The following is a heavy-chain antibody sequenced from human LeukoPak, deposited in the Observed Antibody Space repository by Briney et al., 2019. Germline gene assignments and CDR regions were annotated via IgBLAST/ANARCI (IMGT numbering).Heavy chain of an antibody. CDR3: APPTYSSSWYVY. CDR2: IRYDGSNK. CDR1: GFTFSSYG. V-gene: IGHV3-30*02. J-gene: IGHJ4*02. Sequence: GGSLRLSCAASGFTFSSYGMHWVRQAPGKGLEWVAFIRYDGSNKYYADSVKGRFTISRDNSKNTLYLQMNSLRAEDTAVYYCAPPTYSSSWYVYWGQGTLVTVSS. D-gene: IGHD6-13*01.